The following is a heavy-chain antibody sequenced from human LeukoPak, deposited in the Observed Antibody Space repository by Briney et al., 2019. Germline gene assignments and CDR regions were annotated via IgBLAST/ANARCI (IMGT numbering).Heavy chain of an antibody. D-gene: IGHD3-22*01. CDR1: GGTFSSYA. CDR2: IIPIFGTA. CDR3: ARDYYDSSGYYYAHDY. Sequence: SVKVSCKASGGTFSSYAISWVRQAPGQGLEWMGRIIPIFGTANYAQKFQGRVTITTDESTSTAYMELSSLRSEDTAVYYCARDYYDSSGYYYAHDYWGQGTLVTVSS. V-gene: IGHV1-69*05. J-gene: IGHJ4*02.